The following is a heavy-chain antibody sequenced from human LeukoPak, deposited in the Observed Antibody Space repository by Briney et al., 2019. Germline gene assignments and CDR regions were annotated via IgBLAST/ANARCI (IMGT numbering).Heavy chain of an antibody. J-gene: IGHJ4*02. CDR1: DGSISSYY. D-gene: IGHD3-22*01. V-gene: IGHV4-59*01. CDR3: ARAALYFDSSAYSYYFDY. Sequence: SETLSLTCTVSDGSISSYYWSWIRQPPGKGLERIGNIYNSGSTNYNPSLKSRVTMSVDPSKNQFSLRLSSVTAADTAVYFCARAALYFDSSAYSYYFDYWGQGTLVTVSS. CDR2: IYNSGST.